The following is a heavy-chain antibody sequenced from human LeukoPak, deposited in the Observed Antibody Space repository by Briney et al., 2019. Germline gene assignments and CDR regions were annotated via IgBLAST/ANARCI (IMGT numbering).Heavy chain of an antibody. D-gene: IGHD4-23*01. CDR3: ARHWVVTPNY. V-gene: IGHV4-39*01. CDR2: IYYSGSA. J-gene: IGHJ4*02. CDR1: GGSISNSSYY. Sequence: SETLSLTRIVSGGSISNSSYYWGWIRQPPGKGLEWIGSIYYSGSAYYNPSLKSRVTISVDTSKNQFSLKLTSVTAADTAVCYCARHWVVTPNYWGQGTLVTVSS.